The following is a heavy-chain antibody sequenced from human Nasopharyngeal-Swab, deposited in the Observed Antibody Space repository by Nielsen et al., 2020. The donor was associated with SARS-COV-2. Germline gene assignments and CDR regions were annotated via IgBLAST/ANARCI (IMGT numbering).Heavy chain of an antibody. Sequence: GESLKISCAASGFTFSSYAMSWVRQAPGKGLEWVSVIYSSGSSTYYADSVKGRFTISRDNSKNTLYLQMNSLRAEDTDVYYCAKDRKITIFGVVTHPYYCMDVWGQGTTVTVSS. V-gene: IGHV3-23*03. CDR2: IYSSGSST. J-gene: IGHJ6*02. D-gene: IGHD3-3*01. CDR1: GFTFSSYA. CDR3: AKDRKITIFGVVTHPYYCMDV.